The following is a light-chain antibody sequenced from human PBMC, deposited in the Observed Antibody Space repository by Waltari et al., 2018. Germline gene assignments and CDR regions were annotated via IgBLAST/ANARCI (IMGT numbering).Light chain of an antibody. V-gene: IGLV8-61*01. CDR2: TAN. J-gene: IGLJ3*02. CDR1: SGSVSTSYS. Sequence: QTVVTQDPSFSVSPGRTVTPTFGLSSGSVSTSYSPGWYQQTPGLAPSTIIYTANARSSGVPNRFSGSILGNKASLTITGAQADDEANYYCVLYMTSGISVFGGGTKLTVL. CDR3: VLYMTSGISV.